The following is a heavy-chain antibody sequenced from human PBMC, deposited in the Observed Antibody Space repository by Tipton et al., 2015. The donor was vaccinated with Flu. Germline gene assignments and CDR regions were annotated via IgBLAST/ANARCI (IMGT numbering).Heavy chain of an antibody. D-gene: IGHD1-1*01. CDR2: IYSGGST. V-gene: IGHV4-59*01. J-gene: IGHJ6*02. Sequence: TLSLTCAVSGGSMKTYFWSWVRQPPGKGLEWIGHIYSGGSTSYSPSLKSRVTMSVDTSKNQFFLKLDSLTAADTAIYYCARVALERQGTYYSYSYALDVWGQGTTVTVSS. CDR1: GGSMKTYF. CDR3: ARVALERQGTYYSYSYALDV.